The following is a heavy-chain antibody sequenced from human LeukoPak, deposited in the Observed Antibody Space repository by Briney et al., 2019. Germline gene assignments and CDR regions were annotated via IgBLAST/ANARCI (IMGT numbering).Heavy chain of an antibody. D-gene: IGHD3-22*01. CDR3: ARYDSSGYSFDY. Sequence: SQTLSLTCTVSGGSISSGDYYWSWIPQPPGKGLEWIGYIYYSGSTYYNPSLKIRVTISVDTSKNQFSLKLSSVTAADTAVYYCARYDSSGYSFDYRGQGTLVTVSS. V-gene: IGHV4-30-4*01. J-gene: IGHJ4*02. CDR2: IYYSGST. CDR1: GGSISSGDYY.